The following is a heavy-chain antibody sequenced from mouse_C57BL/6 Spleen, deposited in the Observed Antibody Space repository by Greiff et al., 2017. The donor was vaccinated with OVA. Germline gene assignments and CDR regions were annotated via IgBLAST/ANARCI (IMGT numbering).Heavy chain of an antibody. J-gene: IGHJ2*01. CDR3: ARGSTVAFDY. V-gene: IGHV5-17*01. CDR2: ISSGSSTI. CDR1: GFTFSDYG. Sequence: EVKLVESGGGLVKPGGSLKLSCAASGFTFSDYGMHWVRQAPEKGLEWVAYISSGSSTIYYADTVKGRFTISRDNAKNTLFLQMTSLRSEDTAMYYCARGSTVAFDYWGQGTTLTVSS. D-gene: IGHD1-1*01.